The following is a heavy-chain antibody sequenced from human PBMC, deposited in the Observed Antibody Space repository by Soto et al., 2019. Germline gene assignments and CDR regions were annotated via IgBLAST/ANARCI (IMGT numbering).Heavy chain of an antibody. V-gene: IGHV1-18*01. CDR1: GYTFTSYG. CDR3: ARDVKGSSWYSLTNNWFDP. Sequence: ASVKVSCKASGYTFTSYGISWVRQAPGQGLEWMGWISAYNGNTNYAQKLQGRVTMTTDTSTSTAYMELRSLRSDDTAVYYCARDVKGSSWYSLTNNWFDPWGQGTLVTVSS. D-gene: IGHD6-13*01. CDR2: ISAYNGNT. J-gene: IGHJ5*02.